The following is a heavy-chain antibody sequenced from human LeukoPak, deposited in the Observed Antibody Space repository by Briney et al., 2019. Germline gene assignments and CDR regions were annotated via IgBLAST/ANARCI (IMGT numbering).Heavy chain of an antibody. V-gene: IGHV3-53*01. D-gene: IGHD4-17*01. CDR1: GFTFSSNY. CDR3: ARALDYGDSGFDY. J-gene: IGHJ4*02. CDR2: IYSGGST. Sequence: GGSLRLSCAASGFTFSSNYMSWVRQAPGKGLEWVSVIYSGGSTYYADSVKGRFTISRDNSKNTLYLQMNSLRAEDTAVYYCARALDYGDSGFDYWGQGTLVTVSS.